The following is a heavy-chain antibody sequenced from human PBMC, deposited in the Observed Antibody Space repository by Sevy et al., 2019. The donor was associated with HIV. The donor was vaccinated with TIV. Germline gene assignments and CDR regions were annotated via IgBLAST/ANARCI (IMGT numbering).Heavy chain of an antibody. CDR2: INTNTGNP. CDR1: GYTFTSYA. D-gene: IGHD3-22*01. V-gene: IGHV7-4-1*02. CDR3: ARRLLTYYYDSSGYYPDWFDY. Sequence: ASVKVSCKASGYTFTSYAMNWVRQAPGQGLEWMGWINTNTGNPTYAQGFTGRFVFSLDTSVSTAYLQISSLKAEDTAVYYCARRLLTYYYDSSGYYPDWFDYWGQGTLVTVSS. J-gene: IGHJ4*02.